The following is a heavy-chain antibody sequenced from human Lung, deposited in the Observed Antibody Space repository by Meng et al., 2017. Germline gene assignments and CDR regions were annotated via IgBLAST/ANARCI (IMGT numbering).Heavy chain of an antibody. Sequence: QVQLVESGGGVVQPGRSLRLSCAASGFTFSSYAMHWVRQAPGKGLEWVAIISYDGSNKYYADSVKGRFTISRDNAKNTLYLQMNSLGAEDTAVYYCLRDVKGSTSWGQGTLVTVSS. V-gene: IGHV3-30*03. CDR3: LRDVKGSTS. CDR1: GFTFSSYA. J-gene: IGHJ5*02. CDR2: ISYDGSNK. D-gene: IGHD3-10*01.